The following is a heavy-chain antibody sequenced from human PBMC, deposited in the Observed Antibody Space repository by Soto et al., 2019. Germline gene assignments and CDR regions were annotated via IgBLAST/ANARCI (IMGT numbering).Heavy chain of an antibody. Sequence: QVQLVQSGAEVKKPGSSVMVSCKASGDTSRPFSFSWVRQAPGLGLEWVGGVVPAFGKTNYAQRSQGRVTITAGRSTNTVSLEVRSLRAEDSAVYYCATEAGITGNVGKYFDYWGQGTLITVSS. D-gene: IGHD1-20*01. J-gene: IGHJ4*02. CDR3: ATEAGITGNVGKYFDY. V-gene: IGHV1-69*06. CDR2: VVPAFGKT. CDR1: GDTSRPFS.